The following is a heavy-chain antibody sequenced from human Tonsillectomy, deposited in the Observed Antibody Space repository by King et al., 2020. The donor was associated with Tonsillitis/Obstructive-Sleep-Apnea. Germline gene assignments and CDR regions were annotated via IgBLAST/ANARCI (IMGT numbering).Heavy chain of an antibody. Sequence: VQLVESGGGLVQPGGSLRLSCAASGFTFSSYEMTWVRQAPGKGLEWVSYISSRATTIYYADSVKGRFTISRDNAKNSLYLHMNSLRAEDTAVYYCARDGFYSYYYGMDVWGQGTTVTVSS. J-gene: IGHJ6*02. D-gene: IGHD2-2*03. CDR1: GFTFSSYE. V-gene: IGHV3-48*03. CDR2: ISSRATTI. CDR3: ARDGFYSYYYGMDV.